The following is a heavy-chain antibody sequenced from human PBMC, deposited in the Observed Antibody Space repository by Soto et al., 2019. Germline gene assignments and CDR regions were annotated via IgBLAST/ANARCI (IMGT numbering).Heavy chain of an antibody. V-gene: IGHV3-15*07. CDR2: IKSKTDGGTT. CDR1: GFTFSNAW. CDR3: TTDQLRDDSSGGYYYYGMDV. J-gene: IGHJ6*02. Sequence: SLRLSCAASGFTFSNAWMNWVRQAPGKGLEWVGRIKSKTDGGTTDYAAPVKGRFTISRDDSKNTLYLQMNSLKTEDTAVYYCTTDQLRDDSSGGYYYYGMDVWGQGTTVTVSS. D-gene: IGHD3-22*01.